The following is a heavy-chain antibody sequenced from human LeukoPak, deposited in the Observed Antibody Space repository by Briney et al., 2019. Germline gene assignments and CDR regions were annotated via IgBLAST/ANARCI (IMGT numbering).Heavy chain of an antibody. Sequence: SETLSLTCAVYGGSFSGYYWSWIRQPPGKGLEWIGEINHSGSTNYNPSLKSRVTISVDTSKNQFSLKLSSVTAADTAVYYCARGRITGTFVFSVFPPHYFDYWGQGTLVTVSS. D-gene: IGHD1-7*01. J-gene: IGHJ4*02. CDR2: INHSGST. V-gene: IGHV4-34*01. CDR1: GGSFSGYY. CDR3: ARGRITGTFVFSVFPPHYFDY.